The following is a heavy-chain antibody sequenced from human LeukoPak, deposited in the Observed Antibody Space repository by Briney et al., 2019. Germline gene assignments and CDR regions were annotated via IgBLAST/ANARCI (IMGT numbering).Heavy chain of an antibody. CDR2: INHSGST. CDR3: ARDGPSIAVAGTTDYYYGMDV. CDR1: GGSFSDYN. Sequence: SETLSLTCAVYGGSFSDYNWSWIRQPPGKGLEWIGEINHSGSTNYNPSLKSRVTISVDTSKNQFSLKLGSVTAADTAVYYCARDGPSIAVAGTTDYYYGMDVWGQGTTVTVSS. V-gene: IGHV4-34*01. J-gene: IGHJ6*02. D-gene: IGHD6-19*01.